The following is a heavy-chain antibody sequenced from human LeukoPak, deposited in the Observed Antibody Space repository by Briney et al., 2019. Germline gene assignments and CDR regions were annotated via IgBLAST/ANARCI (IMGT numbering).Heavy chain of an antibody. V-gene: IGHV3-7*01. CDR2: INQDGTEK. Sequence: PGGSLRLSCAASGFTFSSYEMNWVRQAPGKGLEWVANINQDGTEKYSVDSVKGRFTISRDNAKNSLYLQMNSLRVEDTAIYYCVKVAKYYYGSETYYFFEHWGQGTPVTASS. CDR3: VKVAKYYYGSETYYFFEH. D-gene: IGHD3-10*01. J-gene: IGHJ4*02. CDR1: GFTFSSYE.